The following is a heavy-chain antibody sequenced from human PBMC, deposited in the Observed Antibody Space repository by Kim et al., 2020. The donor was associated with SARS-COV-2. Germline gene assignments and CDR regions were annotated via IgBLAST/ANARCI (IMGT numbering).Heavy chain of an antibody. CDR2: IYYSGST. CDR3: ARSLGAGPSTIFGVVIIPDAFDI. CDR1: GGSISSSSYY. V-gene: IGHV4-39*01. Sequence: SETLSLTCTVSGGSISSSSYYWGWIRQPPGKGLEWIGSIYYSGSTYYNPSLKSRVTISVDTSKNQFSPKLSSVTAADTAVYYCARSLGAGPSTIFGVVIIPDAFDIWGQGTMVTVSS. D-gene: IGHD3-3*01. J-gene: IGHJ3*02.